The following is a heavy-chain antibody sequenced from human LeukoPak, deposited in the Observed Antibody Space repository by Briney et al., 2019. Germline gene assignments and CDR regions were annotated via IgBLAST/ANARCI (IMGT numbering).Heavy chain of an antibody. CDR2: IYTSGST. Sequence: PSETLSLTCTVSGSISGYYWSWIRQPPGKGLEWIGYIYTSGSTNYNPSLKSRVTISVDTSKNQFSLDLSPMTAADTAVYYCARQKCTSTSCLTKNAFDIWGQGTMVTVSS. V-gene: IGHV4-4*09. J-gene: IGHJ3*02. D-gene: IGHD2-2*01. CDR1: GSISGYY. CDR3: ARQKCTSTSCLTKNAFDI.